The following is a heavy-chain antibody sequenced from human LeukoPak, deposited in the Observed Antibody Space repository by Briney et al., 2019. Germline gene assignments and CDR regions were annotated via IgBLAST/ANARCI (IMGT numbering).Heavy chain of an antibody. V-gene: IGHV3-30-3*01. D-gene: IGHD3-22*01. Sequence: PGGSLRLSCAASGFTFSSYAMRWVRQAPGKGLEWVAVISYDGSNKYYADSVKGRFTISRDNSKNTLYLQMNSLRAEDTAVYYCARDEGDYYDSSGYYADYWGQGTLVTVSS. J-gene: IGHJ4*02. CDR3: ARDEGDYYDSSGYYADY. CDR1: GFTFSSYA. CDR2: ISYDGSNK.